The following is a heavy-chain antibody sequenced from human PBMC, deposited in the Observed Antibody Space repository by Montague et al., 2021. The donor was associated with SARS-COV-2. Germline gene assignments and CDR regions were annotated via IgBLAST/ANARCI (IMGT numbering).Heavy chain of an antibody. D-gene: IGHD5-18*01. Sequence: SLRLSCAASGFTCSSYAMHWVRQAPGKGLEWVAVISYDGSNKYYADSVKGRFTISRDNSKNTLYLQMNSLRAEDTAVYYCANVLDSYGFYFDYWGQGTLVTVSS. CDR1: GFTCSSYA. V-gene: IGHV3-30*18. CDR3: ANVLDSYGFYFDY. CDR2: ISYDGSNK. J-gene: IGHJ4*02.